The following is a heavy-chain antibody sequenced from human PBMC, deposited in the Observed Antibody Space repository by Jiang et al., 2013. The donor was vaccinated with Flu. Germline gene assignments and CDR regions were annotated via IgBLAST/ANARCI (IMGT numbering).Heavy chain of an antibody. V-gene: IGHV1-2*04. J-gene: IGHJ4*02. CDR2: INPNSGGT. CDR3: ARDSGYGAFDY. Sequence: EVKKPGASVKVSCKASGYTFTAYYMHWVRQAPGQGLEWMGWINPNSGGTNFAQKFQGWVTMTRDTSISTAYMELSRLRSNDTAVYFCARDSGYGAFDYWGQGTLVTVSS. D-gene: IGHD5-12*01. CDR1: GYTFTAYY.